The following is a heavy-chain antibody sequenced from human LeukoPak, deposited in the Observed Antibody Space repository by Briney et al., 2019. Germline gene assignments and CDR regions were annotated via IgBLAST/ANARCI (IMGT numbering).Heavy chain of an antibody. D-gene: IGHD3-22*01. CDR2: ISYDGSNK. J-gene: IGHJ4*02. CDR3: ARDLNYYDSSGYYY. V-gene: IGHV3-30-3*01. CDR1: GFTFSSYA. Sequence: GRSLRLSCAASGFTFSSYAMHWVRQAPGKGLEWVAVISYDGSNKYYADSVKGRFTISRDNSKNTLYLQMNSLRAEDTAVYYCARDLNYYDSSGYYYWGQGTLVTVSS.